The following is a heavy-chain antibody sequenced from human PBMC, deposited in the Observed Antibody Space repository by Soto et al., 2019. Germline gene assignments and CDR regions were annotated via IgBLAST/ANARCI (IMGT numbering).Heavy chain of an antibody. CDR2: ISYDGSDK. J-gene: IGHJ4*02. Sequence: ESGGGVVQPGRSLRLSCAASGFPFTSYGMHWVREGPDKGLEWVAIISYDGSDKYYADSVKGRFTISRDNSKNTLYLQMNSLRPEDTALYYRVGGQYYFDYRGQGTLVIVSS. D-gene: IGHD3-10*01. CDR3: VGGQYYFDY. CDR1: GFPFTSYG. V-gene: IGHV3-30*03.